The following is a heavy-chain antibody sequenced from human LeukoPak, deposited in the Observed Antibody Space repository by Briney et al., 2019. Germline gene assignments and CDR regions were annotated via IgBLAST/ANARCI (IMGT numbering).Heavy chain of an antibody. J-gene: IGHJ3*02. CDR2: ISAYNGNT. Sequence: ASVKVSCKASGYTFTSYGISWVRQAPGQGLEWMGWISAYNGNTNYAQKLQGRVTMTTDTSTSTAYMELRSLRSDDTAVYYCARDWRDSSGKFPNDAFDIWGQGIMVTVSS. CDR1: GYTFTSYG. D-gene: IGHD3-22*01. CDR3: ARDWRDSSGKFPNDAFDI. V-gene: IGHV1-18*01.